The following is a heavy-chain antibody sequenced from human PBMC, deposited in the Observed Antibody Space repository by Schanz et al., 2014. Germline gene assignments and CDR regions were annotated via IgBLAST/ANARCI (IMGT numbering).Heavy chain of an antibody. Sequence: EVQLVESGGGVVQPGRSLRLSCAASGLIFSNYVMSWVRQAPGKGLEWVSTIGTSGGTNYAESMKGRFTISRDNSKNTLYLQMNSLRAEDTAVYFCAKIERSEDWGQGTLVTVSS. CDR1: GLIFSNYV. J-gene: IGHJ4*02. CDR3: AKIERSED. V-gene: IGHV3-23*04. CDR2: IGTSGGT. D-gene: IGHD1-1*01.